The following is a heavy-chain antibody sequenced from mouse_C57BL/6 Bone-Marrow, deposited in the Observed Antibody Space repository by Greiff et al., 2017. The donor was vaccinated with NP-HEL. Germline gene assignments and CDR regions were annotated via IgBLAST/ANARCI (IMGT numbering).Heavy chain of an antibody. J-gene: IGHJ2*01. CDR1: GYAFSSSW. V-gene: IGHV1-82*01. CDR2: IYPGDGDT. Sequence: QVQLKESGPELVKPGASVKISCKASGYAFSSSWMNWVKQRPGKGLEWIGRIYPGDGDTNYNGKFKGKATLTADKSSSTAYMQLSSLTSEDSAVYFCARSDYYADYWGQGTTLTVSS. CDR3: ARSDYYADY. D-gene: IGHD1-1*01.